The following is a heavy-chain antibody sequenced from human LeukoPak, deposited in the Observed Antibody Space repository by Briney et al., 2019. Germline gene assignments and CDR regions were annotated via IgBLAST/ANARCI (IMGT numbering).Heavy chain of an antibody. J-gene: IGHJ4*02. V-gene: IGHV4-59*08. Sequence: SETLSLTCSVSAGSVSNYYWSWIRQPPGKGLEWIGYVYYTGSTNYNPSLKSRVTMFEDKSKNQFSLRLYSVTVADTAVYYCARHFAYSSSSYIDYWGQGSLVTVSS. CDR3: ARHFAYSSSSYIDY. CDR2: VYYTGST. D-gene: IGHD6-6*01. CDR1: AGSVSNYY.